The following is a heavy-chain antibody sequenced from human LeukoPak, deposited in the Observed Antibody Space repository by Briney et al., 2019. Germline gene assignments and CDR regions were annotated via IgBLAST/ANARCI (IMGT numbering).Heavy chain of an antibody. Sequence: SETLSLTCTVSGDSMSSSHYCWGWIRQPPGKGLEWIGSIYYSGSTYYNPSLKSRVTMSVDTSKKQFSLKLSSVTAADTAVYYCARGPIVGASYYWGQGTLVTVSS. V-gene: IGHV4-39*01. CDR1: GDSMSSSHYC. CDR2: IYYSGST. D-gene: IGHD1-26*01. CDR3: ARGPIVGASYY. J-gene: IGHJ4*02.